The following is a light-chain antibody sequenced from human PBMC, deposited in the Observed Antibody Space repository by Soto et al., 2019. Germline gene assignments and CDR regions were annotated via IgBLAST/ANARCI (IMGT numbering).Light chain of an antibody. Sequence: ETVMAQSPGTLSLSPGERATLSFRASQSVSSSDLAWYQQKPRQAPRLLIYGASTRATGIPDRFSGSGSGTDFTLTISRLESEDFAVYYCQQYGSSPNTFGPGTNVDIK. J-gene: IGKJ3*01. CDR1: QSVSSSD. V-gene: IGKV3-20*01. CDR2: GAS. CDR3: QQYGSSPNT.